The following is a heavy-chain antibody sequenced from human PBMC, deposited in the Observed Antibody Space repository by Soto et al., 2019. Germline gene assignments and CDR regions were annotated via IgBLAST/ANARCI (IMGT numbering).Heavy chain of an antibody. D-gene: IGHD3-3*01. CDR1: GFTFTNSA. V-gene: IGHV1-58*01. CDR2: IVVGSGNT. Sequence: VASVKVSCKASGFTFTNSAVQWVRQARGQRLEWIGWIVVGSGNTNYAQKFQERVTITRDMSTSTAYMELSSLRSEDTGVYYWAAGWLRFLEWFTQPYYGMDVRGKGTTVTVYS. J-gene: IGHJ6*04. CDR3: AAGWLRFLEWFTQPYYGMDV.